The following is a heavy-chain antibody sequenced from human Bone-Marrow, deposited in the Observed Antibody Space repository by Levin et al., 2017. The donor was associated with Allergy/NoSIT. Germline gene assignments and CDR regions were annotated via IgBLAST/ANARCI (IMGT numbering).Heavy chain of an antibody. CDR2: ISGDGSAI. Sequence: GGSLRLSFKASGFGFSASWMTWLRQVPGKGLEWVAHISGDGSAIYYVDSVKGRFTISRDNAEKSVYLQMNSLSTEDTAIYYCVTITADYWGQGTLVTVSS. CDR1: GFGFSASW. D-gene: IGHD3-10*01. V-gene: IGHV3-7*01. J-gene: IGHJ4*02. CDR3: VTITADY.